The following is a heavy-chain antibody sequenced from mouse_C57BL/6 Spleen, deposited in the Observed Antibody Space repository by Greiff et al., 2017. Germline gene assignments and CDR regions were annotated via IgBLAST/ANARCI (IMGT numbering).Heavy chain of an antibody. CDR1: GYTFTSYW. J-gene: IGHJ2*01. V-gene: IGHV1-50*01. CDR3: AVADY. CDR2: IDPSDSYT. Sequence: QVQLQQPGAELVKPGASVKLSCKASGYTFTSYWMQWVKQRPGPGLEWIGEIDPSDSYTNYNQKFKGKATLTVDTSSSTAYMQLSSLTSEDSAVYYCAVADYWGQGTTLTVSS.